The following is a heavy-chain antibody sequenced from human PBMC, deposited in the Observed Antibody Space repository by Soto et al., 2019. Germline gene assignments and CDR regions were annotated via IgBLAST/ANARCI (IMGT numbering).Heavy chain of an antibody. CDR2: ISYDGSNK. Sequence: PGGSLRLSCAASGFTFSSYAMHWVRQAPGKGLEWVAVISYDGSNKYYADSVKGRFTISRDNSKNTLYLQMNSLRAEDTAVYYCARDYSTSWNFYYYYYGMDVWGQGTTVTVSS. V-gene: IGHV3-30-3*01. D-gene: IGHD2-2*01. CDR3: ARDYSTSWNFYYYYYGMDV. CDR1: GFTFSSYA. J-gene: IGHJ6*02.